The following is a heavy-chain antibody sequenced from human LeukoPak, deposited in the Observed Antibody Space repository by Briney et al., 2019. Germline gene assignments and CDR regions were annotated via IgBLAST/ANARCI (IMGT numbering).Heavy chain of an antibody. Sequence: GESLQISSKTSGSPFTDYWIGWVRRLPGKDLEGMGIIYPIDTDSKYSPSFQGQVTISADKSISTAYLQWSSLKASDTAMYYCARLVEDCSGGSCYSYYYYYYMDVWGKGTTVTVSS. J-gene: IGHJ6*03. CDR1: GSPFTDYW. CDR3: ARLVEDCSGGSCYSYYYYYYMDV. CDR2: IYPIDTDS. V-gene: IGHV5-51*01. D-gene: IGHD2-15*01.